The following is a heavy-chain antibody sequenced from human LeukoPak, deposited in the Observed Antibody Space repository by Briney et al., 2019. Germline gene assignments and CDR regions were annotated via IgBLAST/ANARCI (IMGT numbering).Heavy chain of an antibody. J-gene: IGHJ3*02. D-gene: IGHD4-11*01. CDR2: IYHSGST. CDR3: ARERGGDYSDAFDI. Sequence: SETLSLTCTVSGYSISSGYYWGWIRQPPGKGLEWIGSIYHSGSTYYNPSLKSRVTISVDTSKNQFSLELSSVTAADTAVYYCARERGGDYSDAFDIWGQGTMVTVSS. CDR1: GYSISSGYY. V-gene: IGHV4-38-2*02.